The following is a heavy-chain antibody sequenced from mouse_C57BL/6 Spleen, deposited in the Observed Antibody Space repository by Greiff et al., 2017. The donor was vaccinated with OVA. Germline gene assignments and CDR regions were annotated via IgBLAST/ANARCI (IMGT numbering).Heavy chain of an antibody. Sequence: VQLVESGAELVKPGASVKISCKASGYAFSSYWMNWVKQRPGKGLEWIGQIYPGDGDTNYNGKFKGKATLTADKSSSTAYMQLSSLTSEDSAVYFCARFITTVMDYWGQGTSVTVSS. CDR2: IYPGDGDT. D-gene: IGHD1-1*01. J-gene: IGHJ4*01. CDR1: GYAFSSYW. CDR3: ARFITTVMDY. V-gene: IGHV1-80*01.